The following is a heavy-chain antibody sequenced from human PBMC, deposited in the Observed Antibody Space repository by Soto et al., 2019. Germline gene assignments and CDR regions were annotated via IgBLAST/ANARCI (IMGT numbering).Heavy chain of an antibody. CDR3: AKDRGAYYYDTSAYAFDY. V-gene: IGHV3-23*01. CDR2: ISGSGGST. CDR1: GFTFSNYA. D-gene: IGHD3-22*01. J-gene: IGHJ4*02. Sequence: EVQLLESGGGLVQPGGSLRLSCAASGFTFSNYAMSWVRQAPGKGLEWVSGISGSGGSTYYADSVKGRFTISRDNSKNTLYLQMNSLRAEDTAVYYCAKDRGAYYYDTSAYAFDYWGQGTLVTVSS.